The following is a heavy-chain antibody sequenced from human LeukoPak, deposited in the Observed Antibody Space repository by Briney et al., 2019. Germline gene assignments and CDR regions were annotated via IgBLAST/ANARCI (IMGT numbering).Heavy chain of an antibody. J-gene: IGHJ5*02. CDR3: ARDTGYSSSSYEGTWFDP. V-gene: IGHV1-69*13. D-gene: IGHD6-13*01. Sequence: PLASVKLSCKASGGTFSSYAISWVRQAPGQGLEWIGWIIPIFGTANYAQKFQGRVTIPADESTSTAYMELSSLRSEDTAVYYCARDTGYSSSSYEGTWFDPWGQGTVVTVSS. CDR1: GGTFSSYA. CDR2: IIPIFGTA.